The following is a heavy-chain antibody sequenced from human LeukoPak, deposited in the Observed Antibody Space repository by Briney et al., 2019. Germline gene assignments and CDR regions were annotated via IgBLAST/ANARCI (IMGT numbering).Heavy chain of an antibody. CDR1: GGSFSGYY. CDR2: INHSGST. V-gene: IGHV4-34*01. Sequence: SETLSLTCAVYGGSFSGYYWSWIRQPPGKGLEWIGEINHSGSTNYNPSLKSRVTISVDTSKNQFSLKLSSVTAADTAVYYCARLPRRRGAARPLDYWGQGTLVTVSS. CDR3: ARLPRRRGAARPLDY. J-gene: IGHJ4*02. D-gene: IGHD6-6*01.